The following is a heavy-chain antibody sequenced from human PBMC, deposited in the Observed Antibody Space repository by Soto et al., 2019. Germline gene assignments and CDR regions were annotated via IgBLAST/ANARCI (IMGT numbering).Heavy chain of an antibody. Sequence: GPSVKVSCKASGYTFTSYYMHWVRQAPGQGLEWMGIINPSGGSTSYAQKFQGRVTMTRDTSTSTVYMELSSLRSEDTAVYYCARDMRDYLYYYYYGMDVWGQGTTVTVSS. D-gene: IGHD2-2*01. CDR1: GYTFTSYY. V-gene: IGHV1-46*01. CDR2: INPSGGST. CDR3: ARDMRDYLYYYYYGMDV. J-gene: IGHJ6*02.